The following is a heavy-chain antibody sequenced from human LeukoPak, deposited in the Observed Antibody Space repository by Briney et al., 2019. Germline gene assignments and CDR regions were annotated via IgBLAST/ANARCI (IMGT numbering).Heavy chain of an antibody. D-gene: IGHD3-3*01. V-gene: IGHV5-51*01. Sequence: GESLKISCKGSGYSFPTYWIAWVRQMPGKGLEWMGIIYPGDSDTRYSPSFQGQVTISADKSISTAYLQWSSLKASDTAMYHCARQRPVFGVVKGAFDIWGQGTMVTVSS. CDR1: GYSFPTYW. CDR3: ARQRPVFGVVKGAFDI. J-gene: IGHJ3*02. CDR2: IYPGDSDT.